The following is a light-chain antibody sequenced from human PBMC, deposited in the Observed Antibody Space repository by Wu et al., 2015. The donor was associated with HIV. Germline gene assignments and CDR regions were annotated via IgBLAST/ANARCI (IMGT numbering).Light chain of an antibody. V-gene: IGKV3-20*01. J-gene: IGKJ1*01. CDR2: GAA. CDR1: QSVSSSY. CDR3: QQYGTSRKT. Sequence: EIVLTQSPGTLSLSPGERVTLSCRASQSVSSSYLAWYQQKPGLAPRLLIYGAASRATGVPDRFSGSGSGTDFTLTISRLEPEDFAVYYCQQYGTSRKTFGQGTKVEIK.